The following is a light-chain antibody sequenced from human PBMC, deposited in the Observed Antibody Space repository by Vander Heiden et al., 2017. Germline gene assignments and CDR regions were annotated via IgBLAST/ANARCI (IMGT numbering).Light chain of an antibody. V-gene: IGKV1-39*01. CDR1: QNIGKF. Sequence: DIQMTQSPSSLSASVGDRVTITCRASQNIGKFLNWYQQKLGKAPNLLIYAASSLQSGVPSRFSGSGSGTDFTLTISSLQPEDFATYFCQQSHSSLFAFGPGTKVESK. CDR3: QQSHSSLFA. CDR2: AAS. J-gene: IGKJ3*01.